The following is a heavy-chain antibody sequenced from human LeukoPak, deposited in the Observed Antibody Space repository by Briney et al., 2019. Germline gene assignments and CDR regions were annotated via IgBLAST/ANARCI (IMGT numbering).Heavy chain of an antibody. J-gene: IGHJ4*02. CDR3: AKSSYYDASGYYREFYFDS. Sequence: GGSLRLSRVSSGFIFSHYAMSWVRQAPGKGLEWVSSISGSGGSTHYVDSVKGRFTISRDKTKNTLYLQMNSLRAEDTAVYYCAKSSYYDASGYYREFYFDSWGQGTLVTVSS. CDR2: ISGSGGST. CDR1: GFIFSHYA. V-gene: IGHV3-23*01. D-gene: IGHD3-22*01.